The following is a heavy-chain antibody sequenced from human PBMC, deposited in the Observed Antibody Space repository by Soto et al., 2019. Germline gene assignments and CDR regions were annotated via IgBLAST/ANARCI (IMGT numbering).Heavy chain of an antibody. Sequence: QVQLVESGGGVVQPGRSLRLSCAASGFTFSSYAMHWVRQAPGKGLEWVAVISYDGSNKYYADSVKGRFTISRDNSKNTLYLQMNSLRAEDTAVYYCARGAGDYGGNSGYVDYWGQGTLVTVSS. V-gene: IGHV3-30-3*01. D-gene: IGHD4-17*01. CDR1: GFTFSSYA. J-gene: IGHJ4*02. CDR3: ARGAGDYGGNSGYVDY. CDR2: ISYDGSNK.